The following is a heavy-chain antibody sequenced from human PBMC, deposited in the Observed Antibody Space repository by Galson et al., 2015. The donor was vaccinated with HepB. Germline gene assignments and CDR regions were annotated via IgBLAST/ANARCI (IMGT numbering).Heavy chain of an antibody. CDR2: INPSGGST. J-gene: IGHJ6*02. Sequence: QSGAEVKKPGASVKVSCTASGYTFTSYYMHWVRQAPGQGLEWMGIINPSGGSTSFAQKFQGRVTMTRDTSTSTVYMELSSLRSEDTAVYYCARGGYCSSTSCYAYYYYGMDVWGQGTTVTVSS. D-gene: IGHD2-2*01. CDR3: ARGGYCSSTSCYAYYYYGMDV. V-gene: IGHV1-46*03. CDR1: GYTFTSYY.